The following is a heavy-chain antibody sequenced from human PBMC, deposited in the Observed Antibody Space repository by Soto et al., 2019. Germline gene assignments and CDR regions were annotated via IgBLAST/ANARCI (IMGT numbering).Heavy chain of an antibody. CDR2: IKQDGSEQ. J-gene: IGHJ4*02. Sequence: EVQLVESGGGLVQPGGSLRLSCAASGFTFSNYWMIWVRQAPGKGPEWVANIKQDGSEQHYVDSVKGRFTISRDNAKNALYLQMNSLRVEDTAVYYCAKDLGWLRVDSGGQGTLVTV. V-gene: IGHV3-7*04. CDR3: AKDLGWLRVDS. CDR1: GFTFSNYW. D-gene: IGHD5-18*01.